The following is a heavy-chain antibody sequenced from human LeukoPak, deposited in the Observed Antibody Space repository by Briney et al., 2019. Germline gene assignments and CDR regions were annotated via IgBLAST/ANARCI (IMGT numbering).Heavy chain of an antibody. CDR1: GGSISSGGYY. V-gene: IGHV4-31*03. D-gene: IGHD4-17*01. J-gene: IGHJ4*02. CDR3: ARAATVTDFDY. CDR2: IYYSGST. Sequence: SETLSLTCTVSGGSISSGGYYWSWIRQHPGKGLEWIGYIYYSGSTYYNPSLKSRVTISVDTSKNQFSLKLSSVTAADTAVYYSARAATVTDFDYWGQGTLVTVSS.